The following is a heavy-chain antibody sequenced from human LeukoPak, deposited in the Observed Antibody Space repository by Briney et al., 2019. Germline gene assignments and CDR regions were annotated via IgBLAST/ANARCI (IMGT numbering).Heavy chain of an antibody. CDR3: AKDRKISGPLFDP. D-gene: IGHD6-19*01. CDR1: GFSVSSDY. Sequence: GGSLRLSCAASGFSVSSDYMSWVRQAAGQGLEWVSVISGGSGDVIYYAESVKGRFTISRDNSKNTLYLQMNSLRAEDTAVYYCAKDRKISGPLFDPWGQGALVTVSS. V-gene: IGHV3-23*01. CDR2: ISGGSGDVI. J-gene: IGHJ5*02.